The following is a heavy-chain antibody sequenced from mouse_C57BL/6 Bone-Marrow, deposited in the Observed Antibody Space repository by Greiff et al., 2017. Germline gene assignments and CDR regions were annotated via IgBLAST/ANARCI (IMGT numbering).Heavy chain of an antibody. CDR3: ARSEPLWYLYWYFDV. CDR1: GYTFSSYW. D-gene: IGHD2-1*01. V-gene: IGHV1-80*01. CDR2: IYPGDGDT. Sequence: QVQLQQSGAELVKPGASVKISCKASGYTFSSYWMNWVKQRPGKGLEWIGQIYPGDGDTNYNGKFKGKATLTADKSSSTAYMQLSSLTSEDSAVYFYARSEPLWYLYWYFDVWGTGTTVTVSS. J-gene: IGHJ1*03.